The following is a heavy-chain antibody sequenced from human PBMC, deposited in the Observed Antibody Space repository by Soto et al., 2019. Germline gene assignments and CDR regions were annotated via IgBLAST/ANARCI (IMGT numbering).Heavy chain of an antibody. CDR3: AKTIEQQLVRCAFDI. Sequence: EVPLLESGGGLAQPGGSLRLSCAASGFTFTSYSMNWVRQAPGKGLEWVSSVRNSGADTYYADSVKGRFTISRDNSKNTLYLQMNSLRAEDTAIYYCAKTIEQQLVRCAFDIWGQGTMVTVSS. CDR1: GFTFTSYS. CDR2: VRNSGADT. J-gene: IGHJ3*02. D-gene: IGHD6-13*01. V-gene: IGHV3-23*01.